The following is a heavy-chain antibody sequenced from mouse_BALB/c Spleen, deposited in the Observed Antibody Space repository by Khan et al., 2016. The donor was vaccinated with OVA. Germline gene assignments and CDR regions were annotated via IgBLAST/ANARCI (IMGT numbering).Heavy chain of an antibody. CDR1: GYTFTSYW. D-gene: IGHD1-1*01. J-gene: IGHJ4*01. CDR2: IAPGSGST. CDR3: ASSNYYGRGLYAMDY. Sequence: DLVKPGASVKLSCKASGYTFTSYWINWIKQRPGQGLEWIGRIAPGSGSTSYNEMFTDKTTLNVVTYSSTAYIQLISLSSEDSAVYFCASSNYYGRGLYAMDYWGQGTSVAVSS. V-gene: IGHV1S41*01.